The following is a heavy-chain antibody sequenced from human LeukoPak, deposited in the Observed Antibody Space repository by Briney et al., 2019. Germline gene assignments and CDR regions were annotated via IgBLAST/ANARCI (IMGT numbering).Heavy chain of an antibody. J-gene: IGHJ4*02. CDR1: GFTFSSYA. V-gene: IGHV3-23*01. CDR2: ISHSGGTT. CDR3: AKVGGGSYYVENDY. Sequence: QSGGSLRLSCAASGFTFSSYAMSWVRQAPGKGPEWVSAISHSGGTTYYADSVKGRFTITRDNSKNSLYLQMNSLRAEDTALYYCAKVGGGSYYVENDYWGQGTLVTVSS. D-gene: IGHD1-26*01.